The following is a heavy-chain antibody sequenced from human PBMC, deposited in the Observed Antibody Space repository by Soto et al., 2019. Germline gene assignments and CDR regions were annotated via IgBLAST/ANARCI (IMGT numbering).Heavy chain of an antibody. CDR1: GFAFSSYD. J-gene: IGHJ4*02. CDR2: ISGGGGRT. CDR3: AKDRKSGSYFGGYC. V-gene: IGHV3-23*01. Sequence: EVLLLESGGGLVQPGGSLRLSCAASGFAFSSYDINWVRQAPGKGLEWVSGISGGGGRTYYADSVKGRFTISRDNSKNMVYLQMNSLGAEDSAVYYCAKDRKSGSYFGGYCWGQGTLVTVSS. D-gene: IGHD1-26*01.